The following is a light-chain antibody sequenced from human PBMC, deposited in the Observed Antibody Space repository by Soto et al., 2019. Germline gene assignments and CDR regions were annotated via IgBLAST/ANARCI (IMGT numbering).Light chain of an antibody. CDR3: QQYGSSPLT. CDR2: GAT. CDR1: QSVNSSY. V-gene: IGKV3-20*01. Sequence: EIVLTQSPGTLSLSPGERATLSCRASQSVNSSYLAWYQQKPGQSPRLLISGATSRATGKPDRFSGSGSGTDFTLTISRLEPEYFAVYYCQQYGSSPLTFGGGTKVEIK. J-gene: IGKJ4*01.